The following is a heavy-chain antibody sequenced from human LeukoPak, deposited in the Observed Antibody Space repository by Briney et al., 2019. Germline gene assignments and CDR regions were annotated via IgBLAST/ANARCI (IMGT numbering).Heavy chain of an antibody. Sequence: PSETLSLTCTVSGGSISSYYWSWIRQPPGKGLEWFGYIYYSGSTNYNPSLKSRVTISVDTSKNQFSLKLSSVTAADTAVYYCARTPDRGGFDFWGQGMLVTVSS. J-gene: IGHJ4*02. CDR2: IYYSGST. CDR1: GGSISSYY. CDR3: ARTPDRGGFDF. V-gene: IGHV4-59*01. D-gene: IGHD3-10*01.